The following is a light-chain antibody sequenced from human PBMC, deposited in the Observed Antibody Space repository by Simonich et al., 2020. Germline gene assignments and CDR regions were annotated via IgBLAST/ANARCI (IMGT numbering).Light chain of an antibody. J-gene: IGKJ4*01. CDR3: LQHNSYPLT. V-gene: IGKV1-17*03. Sequence: DIQMTQSPSAMSASVGDKVTITCRASQGIRNYLAWFQQKPGKVPKRLIYGASSLQSGVPSRFSGSGSGTEFTLTISSLQPEDFATYYCLQHNSYPLTFGGGTKVEIK. CDR2: GAS. CDR1: QGIRNY.